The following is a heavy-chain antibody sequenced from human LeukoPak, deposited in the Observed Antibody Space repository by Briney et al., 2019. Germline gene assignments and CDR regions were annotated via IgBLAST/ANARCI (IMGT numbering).Heavy chain of an antibody. J-gene: IGHJ4*02. Sequence: SETLSLTCTISGGSISSYYWSWIRQPPGKGLEWIGYIYYSGSTNYNPSLKSRVTISVDTSRNQFSLKLSSVTAADTAVYYCARESRRNFDYWGQGTLVTVSS. CDR3: ARESRRNFDY. CDR1: GGSISSYY. CDR2: IYYSGST. V-gene: IGHV4-59*01.